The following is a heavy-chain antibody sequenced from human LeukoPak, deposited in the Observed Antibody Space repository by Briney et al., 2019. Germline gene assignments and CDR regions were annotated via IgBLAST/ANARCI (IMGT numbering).Heavy chain of an antibody. V-gene: IGHV3-30*03. CDR1: GFTFSSYG. D-gene: IGHD3-3*01. CDR2: ISYDGSNK. CDR3: ARGAIYDFWSGRPLPPWFDP. J-gene: IGHJ5*02. Sequence: PGGSLRLSCAASGFTFSSYGMHWVRQAPGKGLEWVAVISYDGSNKYYADSVKGRFTISRDNSKNTLYLQMNSLRAEDTAVYYCARGAIYDFWSGRPLPPWFDPWGQGTLVTVSS.